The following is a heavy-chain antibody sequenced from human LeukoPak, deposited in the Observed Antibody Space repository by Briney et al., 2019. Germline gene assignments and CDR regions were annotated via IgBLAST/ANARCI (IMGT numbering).Heavy chain of an antibody. J-gene: IGHJ4*02. V-gene: IGHV3-73*01. D-gene: IGHD2-2*03. CDR3: AKDSNWILFDD. Sequence: GGSLRLSCAASGFTFSGSAMHWVRQASGKGLEWVGRIRSKANSYATAYAASVKGRFTISRDDSKNTAYLQMNSLRDEDTAVYYCAKDSNWILFDDWGQGTLVTVSS. CDR2: IRSKANSYAT. CDR1: GFTFSGSA.